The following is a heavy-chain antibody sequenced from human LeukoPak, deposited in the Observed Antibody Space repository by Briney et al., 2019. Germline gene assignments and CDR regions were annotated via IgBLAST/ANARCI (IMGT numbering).Heavy chain of an antibody. CDR1: GYTFTSYG. Sequence: ASVKVSCKASGYTFTSYGITWVRQAPGQGLEWMGWISAYNGNTNYAQKLQGRVTMTTDTSTSTAYMELRSLSSDDTAAYYCARARGLIAAAGPNWFDPWGQGTLVTVSS. D-gene: IGHD6-13*01. CDR3: ARARGLIAAAGPNWFDP. V-gene: IGHV1-18*01. CDR2: ISAYNGNT. J-gene: IGHJ5*02.